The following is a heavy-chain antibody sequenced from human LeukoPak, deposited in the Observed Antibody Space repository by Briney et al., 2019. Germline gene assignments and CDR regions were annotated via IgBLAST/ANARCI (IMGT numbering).Heavy chain of an antibody. V-gene: IGHV1-8*01. J-gene: IGHJ4*02. CDR2: MNPASGDR. Sequence: ASVKVSCKATGYTFATYDINWVRQAAGQGLEWMGWMNPASGDRDYAQRFQGRVTMTSDTSTGTAYMELSSLKSDDTAVYYCAKEGLWELPPLYPDYWGQGTLVTVSS. CDR1: GYTFATYD. CDR3: AKEGLWELPPLYPDY. D-gene: IGHD1-26*01.